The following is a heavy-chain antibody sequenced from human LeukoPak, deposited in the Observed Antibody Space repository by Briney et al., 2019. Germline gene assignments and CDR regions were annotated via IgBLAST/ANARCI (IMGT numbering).Heavy chain of an antibody. CDR2: ISGSGGST. Sequence: TGGSLRLSCAASGFTFSSYAMSWVRQAPGKGLEWVSAISGSGGSTYYADSVKGRFTISRDNAKNSLYLQMNSLRAEDTAVYYCARGEYCSGGSCWERKYYFDYWGQGTLVTVSS. CDR3: ARGEYCSGGSCWERKYYFDY. D-gene: IGHD2-15*01. J-gene: IGHJ4*02. CDR1: GFTFSSYA. V-gene: IGHV3-23*01.